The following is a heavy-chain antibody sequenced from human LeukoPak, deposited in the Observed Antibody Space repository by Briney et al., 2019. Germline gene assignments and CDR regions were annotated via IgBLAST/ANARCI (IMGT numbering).Heavy chain of an antibody. D-gene: IGHD3-16*01. Sequence: GGSLRLSCAVSGFTFSSYWMSWVRQAPGKGLEWVANIKEDGSEKYYVDSVKGRFTISRDNAKNSLFLQMNSLRVEDTAVYFCARGGPTGAIDDWGQGTLVTVSS. V-gene: IGHV3-7*01. CDR2: IKEDGSEK. CDR1: GFTFSSYW. J-gene: IGHJ4*02. CDR3: ARGGPTGAIDD.